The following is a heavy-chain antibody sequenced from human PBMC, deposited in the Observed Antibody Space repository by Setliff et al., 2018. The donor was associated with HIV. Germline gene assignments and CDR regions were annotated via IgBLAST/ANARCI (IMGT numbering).Heavy chain of an antibody. CDR2: IYYSGTT. Sequence: KPSETLSLTCNVSGFSFRNSFYNWGWIRQPPGKGLEWIGTIYYSGTTYYNPSLKSRVTMSIDTSQNQFSLKLTSVTATDTAVYYCARQGDWFDPWGLGTLVTVSS. CDR3: ARQGDWFDP. J-gene: IGHJ5*02. CDR1: GFSFRNSFYN. V-gene: IGHV4-39*01.